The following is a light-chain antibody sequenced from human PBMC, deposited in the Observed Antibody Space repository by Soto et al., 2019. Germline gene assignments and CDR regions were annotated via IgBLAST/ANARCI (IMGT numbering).Light chain of an antibody. Sequence: EIVMTQSPATLSVSPGERATLSCRASQSVSNNLAWYQQTPGQAPRLLIYDASTRATGIPARFSGSGSGTEFTLTISSLQSEDFAVYYCQHYNNWPLTFGGGTKVEIK. CDR1: QSVSNN. V-gene: IGKV3-15*01. CDR2: DAS. CDR3: QHYNNWPLT. J-gene: IGKJ4*01.